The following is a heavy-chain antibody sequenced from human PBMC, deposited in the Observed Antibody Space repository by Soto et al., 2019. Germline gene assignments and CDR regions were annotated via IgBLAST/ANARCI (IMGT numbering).Heavy chain of an antibody. CDR1: GFLFSRFG. CDR3: ARDDEYDGNGLDY. D-gene: IGHD1-1*01. J-gene: IGHJ4*02. CDR2: IVNHGGTI. V-gene: IGHV3-33*01. Sequence: QVQLVESGGGVVQPGTSLRLSCAASGFLFSRFGMHWVRQAPGKGLEWVAVIVNHGGTIDYADSVRGRFTISRDNSRNTLFFEMSSLRVEDTAKYYCARDDEYDGNGLDYWGQGTLVTVSS.